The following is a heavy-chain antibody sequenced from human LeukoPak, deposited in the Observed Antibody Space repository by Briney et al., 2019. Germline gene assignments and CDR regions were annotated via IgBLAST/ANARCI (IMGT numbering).Heavy chain of an antibody. Sequence: ASVTVSCTASGYTFTGYYMHWVRQAPGQGLEWMGWINPNSGGTNYAQKFQGWVTMTRDTSISTAYMELSRLRSDDTAVYYCARGGITGTTRGPTRLNDAFDIWGQGTMVTVSS. V-gene: IGHV1-2*04. D-gene: IGHD1-20*01. CDR2: INPNSGGT. CDR3: ARGGITGTTRGPTRLNDAFDI. J-gene: IGHJ3*02. CDR1: GYTFTGYY.